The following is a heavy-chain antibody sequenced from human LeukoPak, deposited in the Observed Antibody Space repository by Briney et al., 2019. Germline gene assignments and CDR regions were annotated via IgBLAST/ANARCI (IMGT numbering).Heavy chain of an antibody. CDR2: IIPIFGTA. CDR3: ARALSGHIVLMVYASPFTFDY. V-gene: IGHV1-69*01. D-gene: IGHD2-8*01. CDR1: GGTFSSYA. Sequence: SVKVSCKASGGTFSSYAISWVRQAPGQGLEWMGGIIPIFGTANYAQKFQGRVTITADESTSTAYMELSSLRSEDTAVYYCARALSGHIVLMVYASPFTFDYWGQGTLVTVSS. J-gene: IGHJ4*02.